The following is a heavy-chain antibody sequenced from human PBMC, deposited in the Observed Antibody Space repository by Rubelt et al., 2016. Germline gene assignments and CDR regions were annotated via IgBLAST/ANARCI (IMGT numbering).Heavy chain of an antibody. Sequence: QVQLQESGPGLVKPSETLSLTCTVSGGSISSYYWSWIRQPPGKGLEWIGYIYYSGSTYSNPSLKSRVTISVDTSKNQFSLKLSSVTAADTAVYYCASGIEYYFDYWGQGTLVTVSS. CDR3: ASGIEYYFDY. CDR1: GGSISSYY. V-gene: IGHV4-59*08. J-gene: IGHJ4*02. D-gene: IGHD1-14*01. CDR2: IYYSGST.